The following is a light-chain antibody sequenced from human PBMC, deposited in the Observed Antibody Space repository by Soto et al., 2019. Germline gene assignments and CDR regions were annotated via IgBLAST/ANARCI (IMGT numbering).Light chain of an antibody. CDR1: QSVLYSSNNKNY. V-gene: IGKV4-1*01. Sequence: DIVMTQSPDSLAVSLGERATINCKSSQSVLYSSNNKNYLAWYQHKPGQPPKLLIYWASTRESGVPDRFSGSGSGTDFTLTISSLHAEDVAIYYCQQYYTTPTFGGGTKVEMK. CDR2: WAS. J-gene: IGKJ4*01. CDR3: QQYYTTPT.